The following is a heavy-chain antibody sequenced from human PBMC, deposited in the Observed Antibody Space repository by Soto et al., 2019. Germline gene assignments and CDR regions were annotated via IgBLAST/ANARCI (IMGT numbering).Heavy chain of an antibody. CDR2: MNPNSGNT. Sequence: QVQLVQSGAEVKKPGASVKVSCKASGYTFTSYDINWVRQATGQGLEWMGWMNPNSGNTGYAQKFQGRGTMTRNSSISTAYMELSSLRSEDTAVYYCARGLSRDGYGPGLSVDYWGQGTLVTVSS. V-gene: IGHV1-8*01. D-gene: IGHD5-18*01. CDR1: GYTFTSYD. CDR3: ARGLSRDGYGPGLSVDY. J-gene: IGHJ4*02.